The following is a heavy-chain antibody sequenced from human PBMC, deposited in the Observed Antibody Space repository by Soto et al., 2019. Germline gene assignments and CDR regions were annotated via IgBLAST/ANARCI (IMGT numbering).Heavy chain of an antibody. CDR2: INPNSGDT. V-gene: IGHV1-2*04. CDR1: GYIFTGYY. D-gene: IGHD6-19*01. CDR3: ARGSRIAVAGNPFSDY. Sequence: VSVKVSCKASGYIFTGYYMHWVRQAPGQGLEWMGWINPNSGDTNYAQRFQGWVTMTRDTSISTGYMELSRLTFDDTAVYYCARGSRIAVAGNPFSDYWGQGTLVTVSS. J-gene: IGHJ4*02.